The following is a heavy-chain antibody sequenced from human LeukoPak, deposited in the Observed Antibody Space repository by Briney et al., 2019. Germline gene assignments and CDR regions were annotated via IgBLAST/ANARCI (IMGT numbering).Heavy chain of an antibody. CDR3: AKGFSGSYSIEY. CDR2: ISGSGGST. CDR1: GFTFSSYA. V-gene: IGHV3-23*01. J-gene: IGHJ4*02. D-gene: IGHD1-26*01. Sequence: PGGSLRLSCAASGFTFSSYAMSWVRQAPGKGLEWVSVISGSGGSTHYADSVKGRFTISRDNSRNTLYLQMDSLGAEDTAVYYCAKGFSGSYSIEYLGQGTQVTVSS.